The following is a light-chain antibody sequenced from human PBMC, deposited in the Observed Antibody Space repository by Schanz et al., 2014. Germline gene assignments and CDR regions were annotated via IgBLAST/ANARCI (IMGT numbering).Light chain of an antibody. CDR1: QSINNY. CDR2: GAS. Sequence: DIQMTQSPSSLSASVGDRVTITCRASQSINNYLNWYQQKPGKAPNLLIYGASSLESGVPSRFSGSGSGTEFTLTISSLQSDDFATYYCQQYQIYWTFGQGTKVEIK. V-gene: IGKV1-39*01. J-gene: IGKJ1*01. CDR3: QQYQIYWT.